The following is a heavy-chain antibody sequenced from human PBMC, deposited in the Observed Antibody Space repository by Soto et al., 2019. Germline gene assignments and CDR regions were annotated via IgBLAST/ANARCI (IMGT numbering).Heavy chain of an antibody. CDR2: ISGSGGST. CDR1: GFTFSSYA. Sequence: GGSLRLSCAASGFTFSSYAMSWVRQAPGKGLEWVSAISGSGGSTYYADSVKGRFTISRDNSENTLYLQMNSLRAEDTAVYYCAKFGSSGPQGWFDPWGQGTLVTVSS. CDR3: AKFGSSGPQGWFDP. D-gene: IGHD3-10*01. V-gene: IGHV3-23*01. J-gene: IGHJ5*02.